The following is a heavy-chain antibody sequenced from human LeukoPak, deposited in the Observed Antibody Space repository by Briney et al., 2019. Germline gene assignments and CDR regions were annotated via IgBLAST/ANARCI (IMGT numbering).Heavy chain of an antibody. CDR3: ARGGAIFGVVTRYYMDV. D-gene: IGHD3-3*01. Sequence: SETLSLTCAVYGGSFSGYYWSWIRQPPEKGLEWIGEINHSGSTNYNPSLKSRVTISVDTSKNQFSLKLSSVTAADTAVYYCARGGAIFGVVTRYYMDVWGKGTTVTVSS. CDR2: INHSGST. V-gene: IGHV4-34*01. J-gene: IGHJ6*03. CDR1: GGSFSGYY.